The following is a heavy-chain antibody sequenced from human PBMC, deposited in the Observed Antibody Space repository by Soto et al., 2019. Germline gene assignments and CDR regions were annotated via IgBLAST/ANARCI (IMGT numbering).Heavy chain of an antibody. CDR3: AKGNYYDSSGYYYFDY. V-gene: IGHV3-73*01. CDR2: IRSKANSYAT. J-gene: IGHJ4*02. Sequence: GGSPRLSCAASGFTFSGSAMHWVRQASGKGLEWVGRIRSKANSYATAYAASVKGRFTISRDDSKNTAYLQMNSLKTEDTAVYYCAKGNYYDSSGYYYFDYWGQGTLVTVSS. D-gene: IGHD3-22*01. CDR1: GFTFSGSA.